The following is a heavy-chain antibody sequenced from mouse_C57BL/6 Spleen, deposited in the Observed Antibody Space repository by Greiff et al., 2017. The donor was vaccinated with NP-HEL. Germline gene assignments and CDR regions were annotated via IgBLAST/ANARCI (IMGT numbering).Heavy chain of an antibody. J-gene: IGHJ2*01. Sequence: DVMLVESGGGLVKPGGSLKLSCAASGFTFSSYTMSWVRQTPEKRLEWVATISGGGGNNYYPDSVKGRFTISRDHAKNTLYLQMSSLRSEDTALYYCARQNYSNFLCDYWGQGTTLTVSS. V-gene: IGHV5-9*01. CDR2: ISGGGGNN. D-gene: IGHD2-5*01. CDR1: GFTFSSYT. CDR3: ARQNYSNFLCDY.